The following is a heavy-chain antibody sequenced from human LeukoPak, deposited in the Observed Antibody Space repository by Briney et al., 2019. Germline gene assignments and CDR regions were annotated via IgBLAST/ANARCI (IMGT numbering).Heavy chain of an antibody. Sequence: ASVKVSCKASGYTFTSYAMHWVRQAPGQRLEWMGWINAGNGNTEYSQKFQGRVTITRDTSASTAYMELSSLRSEDTAVYYCARFGMFRGVVVPAAFDYWGQGTLVTVSS. V-gene: IGHV1-3*01. D-gene: IGHD2-2*01. J-gene: IGHJ4*02. CDR3: ARFGMFRGVVVPAAFDY. CDR2: INAGNGNT. CDR1: GYTFTSYA.